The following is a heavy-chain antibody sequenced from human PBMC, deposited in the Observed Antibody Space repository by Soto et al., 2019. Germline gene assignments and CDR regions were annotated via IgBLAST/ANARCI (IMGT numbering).Heavy chain of an antibody. CDR1: GFNFHDYG. J-gene: IGHJ4*02. V-gene: IGHV3-9*01. CDR3: AKDIGVAVAGSFDY. CDR2: ISWNSGRI. D-gene: IGHD6-19*01. Sequence: GGSLRLSCAASGFNFHDYGMNWVRQAPGRGLEWVSDISWNSGRIGYADSVKGRFTISRDNAKNSLYLQMNSLRAEDTALYYCAKDIGVAVAGSFDYWGQGTLVTVSS.